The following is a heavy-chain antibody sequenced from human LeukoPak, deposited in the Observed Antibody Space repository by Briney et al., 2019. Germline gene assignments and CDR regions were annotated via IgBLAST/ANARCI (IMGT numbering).Heavy chain of an antibody. J-gene: IGHJ4*02. Sequence: GGSLRLSCAASGFTFSSYGMHWVRQAPGKGLEWVAFIRYDGSNEYYADFVKGRFTISRDNSKNTLYLQMNSLRAEDTAVYYCAKDMSGWTYFDYWGQGTLVTVSS. V-gene: IGHV3-30*02. CDR3: AKDMSGWTYFDY. CDR1: GFTFSSYG. D-gene: IGHD6-19*01. CDR2: IRYDGSNE.